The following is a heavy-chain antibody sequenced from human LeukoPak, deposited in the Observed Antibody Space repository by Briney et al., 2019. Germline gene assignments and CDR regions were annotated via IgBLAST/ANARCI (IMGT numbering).Heavy chain of an antibody. D-gene: IGHD2-8*01. CDR1: GFSFSSHA. CDR2: ISSGGGTT. CDR3: ANRGTKWLPPPTDAFDV. Sequence: GGSLRLSRAASGFSFSSHAMSWVRQAPGKGLQWVSTISSGGGTTYYGDSVKGRFTISRDNSKNSLYLQMNSLRVDDTAIYYCANRGTKWLPPPTDAFDVWGQGTMVTVSS. J-gene: IGHJ3*01. V-gene: IGHV3-23*01.